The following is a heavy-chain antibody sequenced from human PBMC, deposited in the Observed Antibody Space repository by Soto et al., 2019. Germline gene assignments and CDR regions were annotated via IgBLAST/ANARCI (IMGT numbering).Heavy chain of an antibody. J-gene: IGHJ5*02. CDR1: GYSFTTYW. Sequence: PGESLTIGITCSGYSFTTYWIPWVRQVPGKGLEWMGRIDPSDSYANYSPSFQGHVTMSADKSISTAYLQWSSLKASDTAMYYCGRVRVDKAEGWFDPWGQGTLVTVSS. D-gene: IGHD5-12*01. CDR3: GRVRVDKAEGWFDP. V-gene: IGHV5-10-1*01. CDR2: IDPSDSYA.